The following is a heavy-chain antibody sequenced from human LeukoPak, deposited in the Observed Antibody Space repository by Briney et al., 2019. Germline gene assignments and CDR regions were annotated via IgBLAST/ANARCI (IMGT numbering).Heavy chain of an antibody. Sequence: SETLSLTCTVSGGSISSSSYYWGWIRQPPGKGLEWIGSIYYSGSTYYNPSLKSRFTISVDTSKNQFSLKLSTVTAADTAVYYCASRSPTVTTLGYYYYYMDVWGKGTTVTVSS. V-gene: IGHV4-39*01. CDR2: IYYSGST. CDR1: GGSISSSSYY. CDR3: ASRSPTVTTLGYYYYYMDV. D-gene: IGHD4-17*01. J-gene: IGHJ6*03.